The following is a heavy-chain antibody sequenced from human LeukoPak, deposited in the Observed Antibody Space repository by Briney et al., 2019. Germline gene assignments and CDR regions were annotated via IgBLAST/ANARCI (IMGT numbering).Heavy chain of an antibody. D-gene: IGHD6-25*01. CDR2: VHLDGRT. Sequence: PTETLSLTCGVSGGSVSSTNWWTWIRQPPGKGLEWIGEVHLDGRTNFNPSLKSRLTMSVDLSENHVSLKLTSVTAADTAVYYCAREGGFYRPLDYSGQGTLVTVSS. CDR3: AREGGFYRPLDY. V-gene: IGHV4-4*02. CDR1: GGSVSSTNW. J-gene: IGHJ4*02.